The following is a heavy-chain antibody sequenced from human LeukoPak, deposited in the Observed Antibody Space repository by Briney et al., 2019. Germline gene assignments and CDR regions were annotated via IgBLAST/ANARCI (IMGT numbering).Heavy chain of an antibody. Sequence: SETLSLTCAVYGGSFSGYYWSWIRQPPGKGLEWIGEINHSGSTNYNPSLKSRVTISVDTSKNQFSLKLSSVTAADTAVYYCATPEEGATAFDYWGQGTLVTVSS. V-gene: IGHV4-34*01. CDR2: INHSGST. D-gene: IGHD1-26*01. CDR3: ATPEEGATAFDY. CDR1: GGSFSGYY. J-gene: IGHJ4*02.